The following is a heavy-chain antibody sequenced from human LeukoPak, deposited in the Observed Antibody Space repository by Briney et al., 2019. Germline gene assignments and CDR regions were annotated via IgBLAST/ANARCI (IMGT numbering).Heavy chain of an antibody. Sequence: GGSLRRSCAASGFTCDDYDMSWVRPVPGKGLERGSGTNCNGGNTSYVYSVRGRFTISRDNPKKSQYLQMNSLKAEDTALYYCARDSAKLRQHRFFDYWGQGSLVGVCS. CDR1: GFTCDDYD. J-gene: IGHJ4*02. D-gene: IGHD1-1*01. CDR3: ARDSAKLRQHRFFDY. V-gene: IGHV3-20*04. CDR2: TNCNGGNT.